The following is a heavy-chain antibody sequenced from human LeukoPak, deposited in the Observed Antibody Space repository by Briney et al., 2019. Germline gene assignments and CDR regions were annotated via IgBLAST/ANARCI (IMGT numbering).Heavy chain of an antibody. CDR1: GYTFTSYD. V-gene: IGHV1-8*01. Sequence: ASVKVSCKASGYTFTSYDINWVRQATGQGLEWMGWMNPNSGNTGYAQKFQGRVTMTRNTSISTVYMELSSLRSEDTAVYYCARDMVAVAGTRDYWGQGTLVTVSS. D-gene: IGHD6-19*01. CDR2: MNPNSGNT. CDR3: ARDMVAVAGTRDY. J-gene: IGHJ4*02.